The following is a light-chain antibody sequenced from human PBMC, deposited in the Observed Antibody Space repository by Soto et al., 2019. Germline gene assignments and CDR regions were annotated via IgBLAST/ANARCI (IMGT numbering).Light chain of an antibody. V-gene: IGKV3-15*01. CDR3: QQYNNWPPGT. J-gene: IGKJ2*01. CDR1: QSVSST. Sequence: EIVMTQSPATLSVSPGARATLSCRASQSVSSTLAWYQQKPGQAPRLLLYGASTRATGIPARFSGSGSGTAFTLTISSLQSEDFAVYYCQQYNNWPPGTFGQGTKLEIK. CDR2: GAS.